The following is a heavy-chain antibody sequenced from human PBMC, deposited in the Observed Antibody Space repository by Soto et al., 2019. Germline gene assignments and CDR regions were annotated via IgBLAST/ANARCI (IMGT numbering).Heavy chain of an antibody. CDR1: GFTFRNYD. CDR3: ARTDRDFYGLDV. Sequence: EVQLVESGGGLVQPGGPPGFSCEASGFTFRNYDMHWVRQGTGKGLEWVSGISAAGDPDYADSVEGRFTISRENAQNSFFLQMNSLRVGDTAVYYCARTDRDFYGLDVWGQGTTVIVSS. J-gene: IGHJ6*02. V-gene: IGHV3-13*05. CDR2: ISAAGDP.